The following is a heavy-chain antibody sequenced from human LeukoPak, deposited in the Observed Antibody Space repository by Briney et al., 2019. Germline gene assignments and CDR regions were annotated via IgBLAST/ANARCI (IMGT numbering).Heavy chain of an antibody. CDR3: ARSSNWSEKNGLDV. CDR2: INPNGGST. J-gene: IGHJ6*02. D-gene: IGHD7-27*01. V-gene: IGHV1-46*02. CDR1: GYTFNSYY. Sequence: ASVKVSCKASGYTFNSYYIHWVRQAPGQGLEWMGMINPNGGSTSYVQKFQGRVTMTRDTSTSTVYLDLSRLRSEDTAVYYCARSSNWSEKNGLDVWGQGTTVTVSS.